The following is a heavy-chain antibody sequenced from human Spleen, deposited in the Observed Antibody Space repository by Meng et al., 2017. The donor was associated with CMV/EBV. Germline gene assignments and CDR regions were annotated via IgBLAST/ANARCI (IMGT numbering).Heavy chain of an antibody. J-gene: IGHJ4*02. Sequence: SGFMLSDDYMGWIGQAPGKGLEWVSYITRTGSTIHYADSVKGGFTMSRDNAKNSLYLQMNSLRAEDTAVYYWARQGGRTTPEFFLDYWGQGTLVTVSS. V-gene: IGHV3-11*01. D-gene: IGHD1-7*01. CDR1: GFMLSDDY. CDR3: ARQGGRTTPEFFLDY. CDR2: ITRTGSTI.